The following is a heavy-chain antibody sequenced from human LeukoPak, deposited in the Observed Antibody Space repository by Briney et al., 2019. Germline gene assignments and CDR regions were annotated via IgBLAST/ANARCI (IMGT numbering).Heavy chain of an antibody. CDR3: ATYGDYVGYSY. CDR2: IYYSGST. V-gene: IGHV4-59*01. J-gene: IGHJ4*02. Sequence: SETLSLTCTASGGSISSYYWSWIRQPPGKGLEWIGYIYYSGSTNYNPSLKSRVTISVDTSKNQFSLKLSSVTAADTAVYYCATYGDYVGYSYWGQGTLVTVSS. D-gene: IGHD4-17*01. CDR1: GGSISSYY.